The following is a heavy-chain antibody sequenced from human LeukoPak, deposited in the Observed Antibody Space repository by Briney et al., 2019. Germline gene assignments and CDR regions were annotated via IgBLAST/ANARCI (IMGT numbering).Heavy chain of an antibody. J-gene: IGHJ6*03. D-gene: IGHD3-10*01. CDR1: GYSFANYW. V-gene: IGHV5-51*01. CDR3: ARLSGAYYYHYYMDV. Sequence: GESLKLSCQGSGYSFANYWIGWVRQMPGKGLEWMGISYPCDSESRYSPSIQGQVTISADKSISPAYLQWNSLNAADTAMYYCARLSGAYYYHYYMDVWGKGTTVTVS. CDR2: SYPCDSES.